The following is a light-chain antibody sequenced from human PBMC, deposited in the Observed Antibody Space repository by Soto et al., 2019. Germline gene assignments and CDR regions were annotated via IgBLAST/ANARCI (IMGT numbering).Light chain of an antibody. J-gene: IGLJ1*01. CDR2: NVN. CDR3: SSYSDTNICV. Sequence: QSALTQPPSASGSPGQAVTISCTGTSRDIGGYDFVSWYQVRPGEAPQLIIYNVNGRPSGVPRRFSGSKSGNTASLTVSGLQAVDEADYYGSSYSDTNICVCGTGTKVTVL. CDR1: SRDIGGYDF. V-gene: IGLV2-8*01.